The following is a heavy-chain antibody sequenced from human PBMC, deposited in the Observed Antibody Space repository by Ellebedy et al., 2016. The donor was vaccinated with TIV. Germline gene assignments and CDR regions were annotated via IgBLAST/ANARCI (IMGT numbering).Heavy chain of an antibody. D-gene: IGHD5-24*01. CDR1: GGSVSSGSYY. V-gene: IGHV4-61*01. J-gene: IGHJ6*02. Sequence: GSLRLSXTVSGGSVSSGSYYWSWIRQPPGKGLEWIGYIYYSGSTNYNPSLKSRVTISVDTSKNQFSLKLSSVTAADTAVYYCAREGGYSYYYYGMDVWGQGTTVTVSS. CDR2: IYYSGST. CDR3: AREGGYSYYYYGMDV.